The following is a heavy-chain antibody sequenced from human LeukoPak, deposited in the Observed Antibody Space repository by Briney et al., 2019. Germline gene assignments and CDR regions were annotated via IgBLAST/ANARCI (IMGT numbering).Heavy chain of an antibody. D-gene: IGHD6-13*01. J-gene: IGHJ4*02. Sequence: GESLQISCKGSGYSFTNYWIAWVRQMPGKGLEWMGIIYPGDSDTKYSPSFRGQVTISADRSISTAYLQWSSLKASDTAIYYCARGLSGVTFWYHFDYWGQGTPVTVSS. CDR1: GYSFTNYW. CDR3: ARGLSGVTFWYHFDY. V-gene: IGHV5-51*01. CDR2: IYPGDSDT.